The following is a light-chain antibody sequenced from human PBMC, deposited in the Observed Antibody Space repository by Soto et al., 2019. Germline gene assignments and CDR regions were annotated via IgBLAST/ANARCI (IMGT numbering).Light chain of an antibody. V-gene: IGLV1-40*01. CDR2: DDN. J-gene: IGLJ1*01. CDR3: QSYDSSLSGYV. Sequence: QSALTQPPSVSGAPGQRVTMSCTGSSSNIGAGYDLHWYRQLPGTAPKLLIYDDNNRPSGVPDRFSGSKSGTSASLAISGLQAEDEADYYCQSYDSSLSGYVFGTGTKVTVL. CDR1: SSNIGAGYD.